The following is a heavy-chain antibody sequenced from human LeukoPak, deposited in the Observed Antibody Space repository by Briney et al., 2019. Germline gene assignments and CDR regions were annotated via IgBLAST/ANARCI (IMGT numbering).Heavy chain of an antibody. CDR1: GFTFSSYG. Sequence: HAGGSLRLSCAASGFTFSSYGMHWVRQAPGKGLEWVAVISYDGSNKYYADSVKGRFTISRDNSKNTLYLQMNSLRAEDTAVYYCTTDPAGDRYYDILTGYQTYGMDVWGQGTTVTVSS. D-gene: IGHD3-9*01. CDR2: ISYDGSNK. CDR3: TTDPAGDRYYDILTGYQTYGMDV. J-gene: IGHJ6*02. V-gene: IGHV3-30*03.